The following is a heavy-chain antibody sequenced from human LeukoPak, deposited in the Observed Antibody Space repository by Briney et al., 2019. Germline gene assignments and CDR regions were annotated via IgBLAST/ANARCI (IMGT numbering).Heavy chain of an antibody. D-gene: IGHD6-19*01. Sequence: PGGSLRLSCAASGFIFSGYDLHWVRQAPDKGLEWVAYIGKGGSEKYFADSVKGRFTISRDNAKNSLYLQMNSLRAEDTAVYYCARDLSEPHWYSSGWSLDVWGQGTTVTVSS. J-gene: IGHJ6*02. CDR2: IGKGGSEK. CDR3: ARDLSEPHWYSSGWSLDV. CDR1: GFIFSGYD. V-gene: IGHV3-30*02.